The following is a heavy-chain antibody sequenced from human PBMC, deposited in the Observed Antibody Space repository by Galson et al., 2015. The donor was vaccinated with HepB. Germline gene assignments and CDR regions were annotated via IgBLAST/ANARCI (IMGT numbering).Heavy chain of an antibody. CDR3: AKGSNYYDSSGYIDY. CDR2: ISGSGGST. CDR1: GFTFSSYA. J-gene: IGHJ4*02. D-gene: IGHD3-22*01. V-gene: IGHV3-23*01. Sequence: SLRLSCAASGFTFSSYAMSWVRQAPGKGLEWVSAISGSGGSTYYADSVKGRFTISRDNSKNTLYLQMNSLRAEDTAVYYCAKGSNYYDSSGYIDYWGQGTLVTVSS.